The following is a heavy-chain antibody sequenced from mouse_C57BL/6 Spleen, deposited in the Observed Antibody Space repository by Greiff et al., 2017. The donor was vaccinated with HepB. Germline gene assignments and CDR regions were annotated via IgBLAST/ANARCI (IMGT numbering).Heavy chain of an antibody. V-gene: IGHV1-61*01. Sequence: VQLQQPGAELVRPGSSVKLSCKASGYTFTSYWMDWVKQRPGQGLEWIGNIYPSDSETHYNQKFKDKATLTVDKSSSTAYMQLSSLTSEDSAVYYCARSTTVEGFAYWGQGTLVTVSA. J-gene: IGHJ3*01. D-gene: IGHD1-1*01. CDR2: IYPSDSET. CDR3: ARSTTVEGFAY. CDR1: GYTFTSYW.